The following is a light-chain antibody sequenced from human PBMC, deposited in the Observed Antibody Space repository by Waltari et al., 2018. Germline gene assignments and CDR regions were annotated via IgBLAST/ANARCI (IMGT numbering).Light chain of an antibody. CDR2: DAS. V-gene: IGKV3-20*01. CDR1: QSVDGRY. J-gene: IGKJ1*01. CDR3: QQYGSAPRT. Sequence: EIVLTQSPGTLSLSPGERATLSCRASQSVDGRYLAWYQQKPGQSPSLLIYDASSRSTGIPDRFSGSGSGTDFTLTITRLEPEDFAVYYCQQYGSAPRTFGQGTKVEIK.